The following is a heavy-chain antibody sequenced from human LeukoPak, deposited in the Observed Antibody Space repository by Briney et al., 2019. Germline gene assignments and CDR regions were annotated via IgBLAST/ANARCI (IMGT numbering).Heavy chain of an antibody. CDR3: ARPREYYYGSGSYYY. CDR1: GFTFSSYW. Sequence: PGGSLRLSCAASGFTFSSYWMHWVRQVPGKGLVWVARIHYDGSSITYADSVKGRFTISRDNAKNTLYLQMNSLRAEDTAVYYCARPREYYYGSGSYYYWGQGTLVTVSS. J-gene: IGHJ4*02. D-gene: IGHD3-10*01. CDR2: IHYDGSSI. V-gene: IGHV3-74*01.